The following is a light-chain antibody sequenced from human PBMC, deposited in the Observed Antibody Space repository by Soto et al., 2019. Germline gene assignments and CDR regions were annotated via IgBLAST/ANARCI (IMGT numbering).Light chain of an antibody. CDR3: QQYSSYPLT. Sequence: DIVLMQSPGTLSLSPGERATVSCRASQHIISNCLAWYQQKPGKAPKLLIYGASTRATGVPARFSGGGSGTDFTLTISSLEPEDFAAYYCQQYSSYPLTFGGGTKVDI. V-gene: IGKV3-20*01. CDR1: QHIISNC. J-gene: IGKJ4*01. CDR2: GAS.